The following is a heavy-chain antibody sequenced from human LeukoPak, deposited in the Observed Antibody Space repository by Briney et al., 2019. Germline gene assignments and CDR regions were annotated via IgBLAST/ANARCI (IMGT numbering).Heavy chain of an antibody. CDR2: IKRNTDPGTT. CDR3: STGDRGWQDY. V-gene: IGHV3-15*01. D-gene: IGHD6-19*01. CDR1: GLDFRNAW. Sequence: GGSLRLSCAASGLDFRNAWMSWVRQAPGKGLEWVAHIKRNTDPGTTSYVAPVEGRFTVSGDDSKNTLYLQMNSLKIEDTGVYYCSTGDRGWQDYWGRGTLVTVSS. J-gene: IGHJ4*02.